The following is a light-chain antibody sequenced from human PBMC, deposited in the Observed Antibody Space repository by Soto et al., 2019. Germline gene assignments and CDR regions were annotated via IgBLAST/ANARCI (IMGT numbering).Light chain of an antibody. CDR3: SSSTSSSSYV. Sequence: QSALTQPASVSGSPGQSITISCTGTNSDVGGYNYVSWYQQHPGKAPKLMIYEVSNRPSGVSHRFSGSKSGNTASLTISGLQAEDEADYYCSSSTSSSSYVFGTGTKVTVL. CDR1: NSDVGGYNY. J-gene: IGLJ1*01. CDR2: EVS. V-gene: IGLV2-14*01.